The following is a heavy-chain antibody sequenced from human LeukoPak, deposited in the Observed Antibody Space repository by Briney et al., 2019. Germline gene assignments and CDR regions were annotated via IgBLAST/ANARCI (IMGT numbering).Heavy chain of an antibody. Sequence: ASVKVSCKASGCTFIDDYMHWVRQAPGQGLEWMGWINPNSGGTNYAQKFQGRVTMTRDTSISTAYMELSSLRSDDTAVYYCSTSGVFWSGYFDSWGQGTLVTVSS. CDR1: GCTFIDDY. CDR2: INPNSGGT. D-gene: IGHD3-3*01. V-gene: IGHV1-2*02. J-gene: IGHJ4*02. CDR3: STSGVFWSGYFDS.